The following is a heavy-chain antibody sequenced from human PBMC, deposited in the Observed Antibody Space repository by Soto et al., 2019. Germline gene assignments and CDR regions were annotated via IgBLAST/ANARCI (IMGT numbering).Heavy chain of an antibody. J-gene: IGHJ4*02. Sequence: SETLSLTCTVSGGSISSSSYYWGWIRQPPGKGLEWIGSIYYSGSTYYNPSLKSRVTISVDTSKNQFSLKLSSVTAADTAVYYCARQAISIAVAPTAAGYWGQGTLVTVSS. V-gene: IGHV4-39*01. CDR2: IYYSGST. CDR1: GGSISSSSYY. CDR3: ARQAISIAVAPTAAGY. D-gene: IGHD6-19*01.